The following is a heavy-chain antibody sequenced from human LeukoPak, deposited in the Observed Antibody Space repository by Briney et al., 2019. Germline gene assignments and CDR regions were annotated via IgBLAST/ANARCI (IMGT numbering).Heavy chain of an antibody. V-gene: IGHV4-34*01. CDR3: ARVKIEGDFWSGYYYITFDY. Sequence: KPSETLCLTCAVYGGSFSGYYWSWIRQPPGKGLEWIGEINHSGSTNYNPSLKSRVTISVDTSKNQFSLKLSSVTAADTAVYYCARVKIEGDFWSGYYYITFDYWGQGTLVTVSS. CDR2: INHSGST. CDR1: GGSFSGYY. J-gene: IGHJ4*02. D-gene: IGHD3-3*01.